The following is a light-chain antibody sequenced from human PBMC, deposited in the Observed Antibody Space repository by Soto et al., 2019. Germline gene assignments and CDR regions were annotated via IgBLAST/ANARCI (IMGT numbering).Light chain of an antibody. CDR1: QSVSSN. CDR2: GAS. V-gene: IGKV3-15*01. CDR3: QQYNNWPMT. Sequence: ILMPQSPATLSLSPGERATFSCRASQSVSSNLAWYQQKPGQAPRLLIFGASTRATGIPARFSGGGSGTEFTVTISSLQSEDFAVYYCQQYNNWPMTFGQGTKVDIK. J-gene: IGKJ1*01.